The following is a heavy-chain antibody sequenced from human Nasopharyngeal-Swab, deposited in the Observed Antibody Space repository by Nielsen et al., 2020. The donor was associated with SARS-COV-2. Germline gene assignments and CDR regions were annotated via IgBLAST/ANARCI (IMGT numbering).Heavy chain of an antibody. D-gene: IGHD3-22*01. Sequence: GESLKISCAASGFTFSDHYMDWVRQAPGKGLEWVARIRDRAHSYTTEYAASVKGRFTISRDDSKSSLYLQMNSLKTEDTAVYYCARSRSAYPFDYWGQGTLVTVAS. J-gene: IGHJ4*02. CDR2: IRDRAHSYTT. CDR3: ARSRSAYPFDY. CDR1: GFTFSDHY. V-gene: IGHV3-72*01.